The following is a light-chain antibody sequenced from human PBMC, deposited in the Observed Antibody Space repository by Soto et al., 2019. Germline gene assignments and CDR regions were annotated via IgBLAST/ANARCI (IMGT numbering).Light chain of an antibody. V-gene: IGKV3-11*01. CDR2: DAS. CDR3: QQSNSWPLT. CDR1: QSIRNS. Sequence: EIVLTQSPATLSLSPGERATLSCRASQSIRNSLAWYQQKPGQAPRLLIYDASNRATSIPARFGGRGSGTDFSLTTSSLEPEDFAVYYCQQSNSWPLTFGGGTKVEIK. J-gene: IGKJ4*01.